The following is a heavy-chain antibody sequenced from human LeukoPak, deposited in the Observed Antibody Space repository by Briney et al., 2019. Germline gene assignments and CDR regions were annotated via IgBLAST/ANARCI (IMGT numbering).Heavy chain of an antibody. CDR1: GFTFSSYG. CDR2: IWYDGSNQ. Sequence: PGGSLRLSCVASGFTFSSYGMHWVRQAPGKGLEWVAIIWYDGSNQYYADSVKGRFTISRDNSKNTLYLRMSSLRAEDTAVYYCAKERYVAAAGTILSFDSWGQGTLVTVSS. CDR3: AKERYVAAAGTILSFDS. V-gene: IGHV3-33*06. J-gene: IGHJ4*02. D-gene: IGHD6-13*01.